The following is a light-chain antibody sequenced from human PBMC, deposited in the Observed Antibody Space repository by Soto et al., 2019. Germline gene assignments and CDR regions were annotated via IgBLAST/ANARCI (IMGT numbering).Light chain of an antibody. V-gene: IGKV3-15*01. CDR2: GAS. Sequence: EIVMTQSPDTLSVSPGERVTLSCRASQSVSSDLAWYQQKPGQAPRLLIYGASTRATDIAARFSGSGSGTEFTLPISSLQSEDFAVYYCHQYNNWPPYTFGQGTKLEIK. J-gene: IGKJ2*01. CDR3: HQYNNWPPYT. CDR1: QSVSSD.